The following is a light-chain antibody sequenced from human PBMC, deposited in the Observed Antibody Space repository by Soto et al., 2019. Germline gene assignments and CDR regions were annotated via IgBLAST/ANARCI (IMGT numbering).Light chain of an antibody. J-gene: IGKJ1*01. CDR3: QQYVTSPWA. CDR2: GAS. CDR1: QSVSSSF. Sequence: EIVLTQSPGTLALSPGERATLSCRASQSVSSSFLAWYQQKPGQAPRLLIYGASNRATGIPDRFSGSGSGTDFTLTISRLEPEDFAVYYFQQYVTSPWALGQGTQVAIE. V-gene: IGKV3-20*01.